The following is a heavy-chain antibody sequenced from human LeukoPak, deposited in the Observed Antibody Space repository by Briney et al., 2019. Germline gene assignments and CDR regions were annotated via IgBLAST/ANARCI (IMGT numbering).Heavy chain of an antibody. D-gene: IGHD5-24*01. J-gene: IGHJ4*02. CDR1: GFTFSSYA. CDR2: INSSSSYI. CDR3: ARRRGDGYNYIDY. Sequence: GGSLRLSCAASGFTFSSYAMSWVRQAPGKGLEWVSSINSSSSYIYYADSVKGRFTISRDNAKNSLYLQMNSLRAEDTAVYYCARRRGDGYNYIDYWGQGTLVTVSS. V-gene: IGHV3-21*01.